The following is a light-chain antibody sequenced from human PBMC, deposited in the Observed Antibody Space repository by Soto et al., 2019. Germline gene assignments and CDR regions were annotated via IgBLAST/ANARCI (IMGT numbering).Light chain of an antibody. CDR3: HHYTNWPLT. CDR1: HSVDSR. CDR2: DAS. J-gene: IGKJ4*01. V-gene: IGKV3-15*01. Sequence: EIVMTQSPATLSVSPGDRATLSCRASHSVDSRLAGYQQKPGQAPRLLIYDASTRATGLPARFSGSGSGTEFTRTISSLQSEDFAVYYCHHYTNWPLTFGGGTKVEIK.